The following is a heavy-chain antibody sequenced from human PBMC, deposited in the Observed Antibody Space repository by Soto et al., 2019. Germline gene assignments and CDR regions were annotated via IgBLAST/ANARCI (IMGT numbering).Heavy chain of an antibody. CDR3: ATAPGYWASAPLDY. D-gene: IGHD6-25*01. V-gene: IGHV3-15*07. CDR1: DFTFTNAW. Sequence: VQLVESGGDLVKPGGSLRLSCAVSDFTFTNAWMNWVRQAPGKGLEWVARIKSHTDGGTTDYAAPLKGRFTVSRDDSRKMLFLQMTSRKTEDTAVYFCATAPGYWASAPLDYWGQGTLVTVSS. J-gene: IGHJ4*02. CDR2: IKSHTDGGTT.